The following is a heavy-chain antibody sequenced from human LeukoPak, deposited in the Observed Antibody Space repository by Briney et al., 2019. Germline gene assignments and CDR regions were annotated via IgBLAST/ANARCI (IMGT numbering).Heavy chain of an antibody. CDR1: GFTFSTFA. Sequence: GGSLRLSCAASGFTFSTFAMSWVRQAPGKGLEWVSSISGSGGATNYADSVKGRFTISRDNSKNTLYLQMNSLRAEDTAVYYCARKYFDYWGQGTLVTVSS. CDR3: ARKYFDY. V-gene: IGHV3-23*01. J-gene: IGHJ4*02. CDR2: ISGSGGAT.